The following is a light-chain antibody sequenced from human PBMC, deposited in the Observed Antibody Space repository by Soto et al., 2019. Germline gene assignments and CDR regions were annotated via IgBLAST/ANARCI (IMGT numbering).Light chain of an antibody. Sequence: QPVLTQSPSASASLGASVKLTCTLSSGHSSYAIAWHQQQPEKGPRYLMKLNSDGSHSKGDGIPDRFSGSSSGAERYLTIFRLQSEDEADYYCQTWGTGIQVFGTGTKVTVL. CDR1: SGHSSYA. CDR2: LNSDGSH. V-gene: IGLV4-69*01. CDR3: QTWGTGIQV. J-gene: IGLJ1*01.